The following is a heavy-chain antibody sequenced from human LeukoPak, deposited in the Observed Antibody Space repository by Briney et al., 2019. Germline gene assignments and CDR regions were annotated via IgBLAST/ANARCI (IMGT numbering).Heavy chain of an antibody. Sequence: SETLSLTCAVYGGSFSGYYWSWIRQPPGKGLEWIGEINHSGSTNYNPSLKSRVTMSVDTSKNQFSLKLSSVTAADTAVYYCARFTVVTWTRDYWGQGTLVTVSS. D-gene: IGHD4-23*01. CDR3: ARFTVVTWTRDY. CDR1: GGSFSGYY. V-gene: IGHV4-34*01. CDR2: INHSGST. J-gene: IGHJ4*02.